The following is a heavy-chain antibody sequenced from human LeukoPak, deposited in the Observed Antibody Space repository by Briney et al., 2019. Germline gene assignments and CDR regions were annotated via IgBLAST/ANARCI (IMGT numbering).Heavy chain of an antibody. J-gene: IGHJ4*02. Sequence: SVKVSCKASGYTFTGYYMHWVRQAPGQGLEWMGGIIPIFGTANYAQKFQGRVTITADESTSTAYMEPSSLRSEDTAVYYCARLYYYDSSGQTLFDYWGQGTLVTVPS. V-gene: IGHV1-69*13. CDR2: IIPIFGTA. CDR3: ARLYYYDSSGQTLFDY. CDR1: GYTFTGYY. D-gene: IGHD3-22*01.